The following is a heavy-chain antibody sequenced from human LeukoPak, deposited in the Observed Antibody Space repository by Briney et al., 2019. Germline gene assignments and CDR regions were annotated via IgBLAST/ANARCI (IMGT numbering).Heavy chain of an antibody. J-gene: IGHJ4*01. D-gene: IGHD6-19*01. CDR1: SGSINGYY. V-gene: IGHV4-59*01. CDR2: ISYSGST. Sequence: SETLSLTCTVSSGSINGYYWSWIRQPPGKGLEWVGYISYSGSTNYNPSLKSRVTISVDTSKNQFSLKLSSVTAADTAIYYCARDGRAGSLFAYWGQEPWSPSPQ. CDR3: ARDGRAGSLFAY.